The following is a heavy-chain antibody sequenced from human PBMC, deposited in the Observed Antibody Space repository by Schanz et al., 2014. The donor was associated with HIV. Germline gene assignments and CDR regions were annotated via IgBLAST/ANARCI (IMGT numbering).Heavy chain of an antibody. Sequence: QLQLVESGGGVVQPGRSQRLSCAASGFTFRRHGMHWVCQAPGQGLEWLAAKSPDGSKQHYADSVKGRFIISRDNSKKILYLQMNSLRAEDTAEYFCARGAEEDYYGPCFDSWGQGTLVIVSS. V-gene: IGHV3-33*01. D-gene: IGHD3-16*01. CDR1: GFTFRRHG. CDR3: ARGAEEDYYGPCFDS. CDR2: KSPDGSKQ. J-gene: IGHJ4*02.